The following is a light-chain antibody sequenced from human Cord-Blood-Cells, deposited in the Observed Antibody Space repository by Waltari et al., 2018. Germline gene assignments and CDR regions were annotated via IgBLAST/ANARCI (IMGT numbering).Light chain of an antibody. J-gene: IGKJ1*01. V-gene: IGKV1-39*01. Sequence: DSEMTQSTSSVCASVGDRVNITCRASQSISSYLHWYQQKPGKAPKLLIYAASSLQSGVPSRFSGSGSGTDFTLTISSLQPEDFATYYCQQSYSTPWTFGQGTKVEIK. CDR2: AAS. CDR3: QQSYSTPWT. CDR1: QSISSY.